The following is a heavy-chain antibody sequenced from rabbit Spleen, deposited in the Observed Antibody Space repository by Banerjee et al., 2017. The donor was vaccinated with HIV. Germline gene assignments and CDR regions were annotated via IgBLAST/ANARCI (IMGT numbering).Heavy chain of an antibody. Sequence: QSLEESGGDLVKPGASLTLTCTASGFSFSSSDYMCWVRQAPGKGLEWISCIAGSGSGFTYSATWANGRFTCSKASSTTVTLQMTSLTVADTATYFCARDTGSSFSSYGMDLWGQGTLVTVS. CDR2: IAGSGSGFT. CDR1: GFSFSSSDY. V-gene: IGHV1S40*01. D-gene: IGHD8-1*01. CDR3: ARDTGSSFSSYGMDL. J-gene: IGHJ6*01.